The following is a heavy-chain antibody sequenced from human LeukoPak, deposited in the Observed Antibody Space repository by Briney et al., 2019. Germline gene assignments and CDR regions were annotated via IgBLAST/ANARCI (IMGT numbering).Heavy chain of an antibody. D-gene: IGHD5-18*01. CDR2: ISYDGSNK. V-gene: IGHV3-30*18. J-gene: IGHJ4*02. CDR3: AKEREVLDTAMVTYYFDY. Sequence: GGSLRLSCAASGFTFSSYGMHWVRQAPGKGLEWVAVISYDGSNKYYADSVRGRFTISRDNSKNTLYLQMNSLRAEDTAVYYCAKEREVLDTAMVTYYFDYWGQGTLVTVSS. CDR1: GFTFSSYG.